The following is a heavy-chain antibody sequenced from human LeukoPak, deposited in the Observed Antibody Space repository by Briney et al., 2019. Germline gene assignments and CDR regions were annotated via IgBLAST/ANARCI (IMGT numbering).Heavy chain of an antibody. V-gene: IGHV3-21*01. J-gene: IGHJ3*02. CDR1: GFTFITYN. CDR2: ISSSSSYI. D-gene: IGHD2-21*01. Sequence: GGSLRLSCAASGFTFITYNMNWVRQAPGKGLEWVSSISSSSSYIYYAGSVKGRFTIARDNAKRPLYLQMDSLRAEDTAVYYCARVRGEGAYDAFDIWGQGTMVTVSS. CDR3: ARVRGEGAYDAFDI.